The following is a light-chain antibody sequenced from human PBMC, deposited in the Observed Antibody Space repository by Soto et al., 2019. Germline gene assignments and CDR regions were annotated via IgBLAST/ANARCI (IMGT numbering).Light chain of an antibody. J-gene: IGKJ4*01. Sequence: EIVLTQSPGTLYSSPGERATLSCRASQSVSSSYLAWYQQKPGQAPRLLIYGASSRATGIPDRFSGSGSGTDFTLTISRLEPEAFAVYSCQQYGSSPLTFGGGTKVDIK. CDR1: QSVSSSY. V-gene: IGKV3-20*01. CDR3: QQYGSSPLT. CDR2: GAS.